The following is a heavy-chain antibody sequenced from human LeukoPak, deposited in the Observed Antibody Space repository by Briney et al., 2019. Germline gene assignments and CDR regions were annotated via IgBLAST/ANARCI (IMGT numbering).Heavy chain of an antibody. Sequence: SETLSLTCAVYGGSFSGYYWSWIRQPPVKRLEWIGEINHSRNTNYNPSLKSRVTISVDTSKNQFSLKVTSVTAADTAVYYCARARRDSGYYNVDYWGQGALVTVSS. CDR2: INHSRNT. CDR3: ARARRDSGYYNVDY. V-gene: IGHV4-34*01. J-gene: IGHJ4*02. D-gene: IGHD3-3*01. CDR1: GGSFSGYY.